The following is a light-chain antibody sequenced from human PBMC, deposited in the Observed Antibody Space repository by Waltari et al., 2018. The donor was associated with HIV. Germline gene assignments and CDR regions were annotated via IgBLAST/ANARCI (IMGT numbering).Light chain of an antibody. Sequence: SYVLTQPPSVSVAPGQTARITCSGDALPKQYTYWYQQKPGQAPVLVIYKDSERPSGIPERFSGSNSGTTVTLTISGVQAEDEADYYCQSADSSGSPYVVFGGGTKLTVL. CDR3: QSADSSGSPYVV. CDR1: ALPKQY. J-gene: IGLJ2*01. CDR2: KDS. V-gene: IGLV3-25*03.